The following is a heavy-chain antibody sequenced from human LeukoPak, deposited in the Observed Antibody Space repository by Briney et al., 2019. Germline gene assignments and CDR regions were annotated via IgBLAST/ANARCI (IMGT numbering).Heavy chain of an antibody. D-gene: IGHD6-13*01. CDR2: IYYSGST. J-gene: IGHJ6*02. Sequence: SETLSLTCTVSGGSISSYYWSWIRQPPGKGLEWIGYIYYSGSTNYNPSLKSRVTISVDPSKNQFSLKLSSVTAADTAVYYCARRSYSSSWYPYYGMDVWGQGTTVTVSS. V-gene: IGHV4-59*08. CDR3: ARRSYSSSWYPYYGMDV. CDR1: GGSISSYY.